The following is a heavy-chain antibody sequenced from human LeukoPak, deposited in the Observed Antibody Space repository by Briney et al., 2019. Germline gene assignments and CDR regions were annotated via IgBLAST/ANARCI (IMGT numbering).Heavy chain of an antibody. CDR2: IYPGDSDT. V-gene: IGHV5-51*01. J-gene: IGHJ6*02. CDR1: GYIFTSYW. D-gene: IGHD2-8*01. CDR3: ARRQASCSNGVCYTLYDLDV. Sequence: GESLQISCKGSGYIFTSYWIGWVRQMPGKGLEWMGIIYPGDSDTRYSPSFQGQVTISADKSISTAYLQWSSLKASDTAMYYCARRQASCSNGVCYTLYDLDVWGQGTTVTVSS.